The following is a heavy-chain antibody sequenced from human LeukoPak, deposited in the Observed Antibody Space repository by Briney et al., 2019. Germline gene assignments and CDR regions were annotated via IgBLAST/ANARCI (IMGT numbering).Heavy chain of an antibody. V-gene: IGHV1-2*02. Sequence: ASVKVSCKASGYTFTDYYIHWVRQARGQGLEWMGWINPKSGGTKYAQKFQGRVTMTRDTSISTAYMEMSRLRSDDTAVYYCARDLYFDYLGQGTLVTVSS. CDR1: GYTFTDYY. CDR3: ARDLYFDY. J-gene: IGHJ4*02. CDR2: INPKSGGT.